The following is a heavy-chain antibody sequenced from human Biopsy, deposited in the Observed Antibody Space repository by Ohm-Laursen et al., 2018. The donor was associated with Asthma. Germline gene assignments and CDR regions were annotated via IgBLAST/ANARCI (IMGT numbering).Heavy chain of an antibody. CDR1: GDSITSGGCC. CDR3: ARIPRRSGSYFVDY. V-gene: IGHV4-31*11. CDR2: IHHSGTS. D-gene: IGHD3-22*01. J-gene: IGHJ4*02. Sequence: LSLTWVVSGDSITSGGCCWNWIRQHPGKGLEWIGYIHHSGTSYFNPSLKSRVSFSRDTSKNQFSLRLSFVTAADTAMYYCARIPRRSGSYFVDYWGQGTLVTVSS.